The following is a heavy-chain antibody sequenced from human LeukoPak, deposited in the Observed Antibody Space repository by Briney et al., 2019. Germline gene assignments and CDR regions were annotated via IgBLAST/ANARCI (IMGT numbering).Heavy chain of an antibody. CDR1: GFTFSIYG. J-gene: IGHJ4*02. D-gene: IGHD3-9*01. Sequence: GGSLRLSCAASGFTFSIYGMHWVRHARGKGLEWLAFIRYDGSNKYYADSVKGRFTISRDNSKNTLYLQMNSLRAEDTAVYYCAKDSIYDILTDYFDYWGQGTLVTVSS. CDR2: IRYDGSNK. CDR3: AKDSIYDILTDYFDY. V-gene: IGHV3-30*02.